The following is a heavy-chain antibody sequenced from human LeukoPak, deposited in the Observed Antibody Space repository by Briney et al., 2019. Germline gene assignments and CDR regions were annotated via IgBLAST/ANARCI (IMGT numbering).Heavy chain of an antibody. CDR3: AKAPVTTCSGAYCYPFDY. Sequence: GGSLRLSCAASGFTLSSYAMSWVRQAPGKGLEWVSAISVSGNTYHADSVKGRFTISRDSSKNTLYLQMNRLRAEDAAVYYCAKAPVTTCSGAYCYPFDYWGRGTLVTVSS. CDR1: GFTLSSYA. CDR2: ISVSGNT. D-gene: IGHD2-21*01. V-gene: IGHV3-23*01. J-gene: IGHJ4*02.